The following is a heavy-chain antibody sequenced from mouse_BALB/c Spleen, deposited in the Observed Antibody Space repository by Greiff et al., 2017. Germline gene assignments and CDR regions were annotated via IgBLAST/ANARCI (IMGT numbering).Heavy chain of an antibody. CDR3: TRSYGSSKAWFAY. CDR2: IYPGSGST. V-gene: IGHV1S22*01. Sequence: LQQPGPELVRPGASVKLSCKASGYTFTSYWMHWVKQRHGQGLEWIGNIYPGSGSTNYDEKFKSKGTLTVDTSSSTAYMHLSSLTSEDSAVYYCTRSYGSSKAWFAYWGQGTLVTVSA. D-gene: IGHD1-1*01. CDR1: GYTFTSYW. J-gene: IGHJ3*01.